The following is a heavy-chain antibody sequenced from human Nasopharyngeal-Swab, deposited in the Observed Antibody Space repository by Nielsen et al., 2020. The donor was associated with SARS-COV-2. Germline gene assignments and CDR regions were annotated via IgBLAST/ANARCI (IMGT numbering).Heavy chain of an antibody. J-gene: IGHJ6*03. CDR1: GYTLTELS. Sequence: ASVKVSCKVSGYTLTELSMHWVRQAPGKGLEWMGGFDPEDGETIYAQKFQGRVTMTEDTSTHTAYMELSSLRSEDTAVYYCATTLPDGGSYFKGYYYYMDVWGKGTTVTVSS. CDR3: ATTLPDGGSYFKGYYYYMDV. D-gene: IGHD1-26*01. V-gene: IGHV1-24*01. CDR2: FDPEDGET.